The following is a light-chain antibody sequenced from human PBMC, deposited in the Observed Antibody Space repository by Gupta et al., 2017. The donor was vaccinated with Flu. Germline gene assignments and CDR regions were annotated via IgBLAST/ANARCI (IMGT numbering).Light chain of an antibody. CDR2: GKN. J-gene: IGLJ2*01. V-gene: IGLV3-19*01. Sequence: QGDSLRSYYASRYQQKPGQAPVLVIHGKNNRPSGIPDRFSGSSSGYTASLTITGAQAEDEADYYCNSRDSSANHVVFGGGTKLTVL. CDR1: SLRSYY. CDR3: NSRDSSANHVV.